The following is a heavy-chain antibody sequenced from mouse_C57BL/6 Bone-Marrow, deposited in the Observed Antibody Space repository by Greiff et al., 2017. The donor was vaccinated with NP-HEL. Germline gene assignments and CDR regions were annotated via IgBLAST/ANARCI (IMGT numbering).Heavy chain of an antibody. J-gene: IGHJ4*01. CDR1: GFTFSSYA. D-gene: IGHD2-5*01. V-gene: IGHV5-4*01. CDR3: AREGPTIVTDYYAMDY. CDR2: ISDGGSYT. Sequence: EVKLVESGGGLVKPGGSLKLSCAASGFTFSSYAMSWVRQTPEKRLEWVATISDGGSYTYYPDNVKGRFTISRDNAKNNLYLQMSHLKSEDTAMYYCAREGPTIVTDYYAMDYWGQGTSVTVSS.